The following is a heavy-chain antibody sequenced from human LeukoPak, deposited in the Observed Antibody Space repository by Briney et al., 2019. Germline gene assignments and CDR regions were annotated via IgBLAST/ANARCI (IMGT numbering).Heavy chain of an antibody. V-gene: IGHV1-69*05. Sequence: SVKVSCKASGYTFTGYYIHWVRQAPGQGLEWMGRIIPISSTTNYVQKFQGRITITTDESATTSYMELDSLRPEDTAMYYCARDNHDRSGYYSQDAFDVWGQGTMVTVSS. CDR1: GYTFTGYY. J-gene: IGHJ3*01. D-gene: IGHD3-22*01. CDR2: IIPISSTT. CDR3: ARDNHDRSGYYSQDAFDV.